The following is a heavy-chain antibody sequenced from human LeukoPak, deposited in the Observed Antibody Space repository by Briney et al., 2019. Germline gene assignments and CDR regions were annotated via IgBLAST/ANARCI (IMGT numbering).Heavy chain of an antibody. CDR3: ARAWSGYSSSGSDY. J-gene: IGHJ4*02. D-gene: IGHD6-13*01. CDR2: IIPIFGTA. CDR1: GGTFSSYA. Sequence: GASVKVSCKASGGTFSSYAISWVRQAPGQGLEWMGGIIPIFGTANYAQKFQGRVTITMDESTSTAYMELSSLRSEDTAVYYCARAWSGYSSSGSDYWGQGTLVTVSS. V-gene: IGHV1-69*05.